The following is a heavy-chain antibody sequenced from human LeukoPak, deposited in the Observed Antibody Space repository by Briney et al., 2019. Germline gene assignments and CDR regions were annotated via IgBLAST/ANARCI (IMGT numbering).Heavy chain of an antibody. CDR1: GFTFSDYS. D-gene: IGHD2-2*01. J-gene: IGHJ4*02. V-gene: IGHV3-48*01. CDR2: IGISSGNT. CDR3: ARDTKYAFDN. Sequence: GGSLRLSCAASGFTFSDYSMNWVRQAPGKGLEWISYIGISSGNTKYADSVKGRFTISGDKAKNSLYLQMNSLRVEDTAVYYCARDTKYAFDNWGQGTLVTVPS.